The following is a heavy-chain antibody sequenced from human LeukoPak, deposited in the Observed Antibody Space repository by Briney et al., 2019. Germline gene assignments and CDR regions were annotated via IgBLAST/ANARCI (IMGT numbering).Heavy chain of an antibody. J-gene: IGHJ6*02. Sequence: GGSLRLSCAASGFTFSSYAMSWVRQAPGKGLEWVSAISGSGGSTYYADSVKGRFTISRDNSKNTLYLQMNSLRAEDTAVYYCAKDRPAILWFGEILPNYGMDVWGQGTTVTVSS. CDR2: ISGSGGST. D-gene: IGHD3-10*01. V-gene: IGHV3-23*01. CDR1: GFTFSSYA. CDR3: AKDRPAILWFGEILPNYGMDV.